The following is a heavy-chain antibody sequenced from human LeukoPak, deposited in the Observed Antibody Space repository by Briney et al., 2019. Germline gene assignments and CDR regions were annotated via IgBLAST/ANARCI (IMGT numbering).Heavy chain of an antibody. J-gene: IGHJ4*02. CDR1: GFTFSSYW. V-gene: IGHV3-7*01. CDR2: IKQDGSEK. D-gene: IGHD3-10*01. CDR3: ARARGGDYFDY. Sequence: PGGSLRLSCAASGFTFSSYWMSWVRQAPGKGLEWVANIKQDGSEKYYVDSVKGRFTISRDNTKNSLYLQMNSLRAEDTAVYYCARARGGDYFDYWGQGTLVTASS.